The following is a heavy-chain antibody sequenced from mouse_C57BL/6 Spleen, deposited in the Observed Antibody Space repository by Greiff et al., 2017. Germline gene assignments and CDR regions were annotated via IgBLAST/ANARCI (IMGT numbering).Heavy chain of an antibody. J-gene: IGHJ1*03. CDR3: ARRTVSSYDWYCDV. V-gene: IGHV1-82*01. CDR2: IYPGDGDT. D-gene: IGHD1-1*01. CDR1: GYAFSSSW. Sequence: QVQLQQSGPELVKPGASVKISCKASGYAFSSSWMNWVKQRPGKGLEWIGRIYPGDGDTNYNGKFKGKATLTADKSSSTAYMQLSSLTSEDSAVYFCARRTVSSYDWYCDVWGTGTTVTVSS.